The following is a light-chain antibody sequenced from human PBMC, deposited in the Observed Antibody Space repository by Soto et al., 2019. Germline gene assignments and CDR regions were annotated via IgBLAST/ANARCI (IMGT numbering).Light chain of an antibody. CDR1: SSDVGNYNY. Sequence: QSALTQPRSVSGSPGQSVTISCTGTSSDVGNYNYVSWYHQHPGKAPKLMIYDVNKRPSGVPDRFSGSKSGNMASLTICGLQAEDEADYYCCSYAGSYKVVFGAGTQLTVL. V-gene: IGLV2-11*01. CDR3: CSYAGSYKVV. J-gene: IGLJ2*01. CDR2: DVN.